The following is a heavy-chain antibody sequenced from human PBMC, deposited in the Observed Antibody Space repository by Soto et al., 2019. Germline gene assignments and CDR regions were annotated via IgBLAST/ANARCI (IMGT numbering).Heavy chain of an antibody. D-gene: IGHD3-22*01. Sequence: QVQLVQSGAEVMKPGASVKVSCKASGFTFTNYGITWVRQAPGQGLEWMGWISPYNGNTNYAQKLQGRVTVTTDTSTSTAYMELRSLISDDTAVDYWARSYYYDPPVGHFDYWGQGTLVTVSS. CDR1: GFTFTNYG. CDR2: ISPYNGNT. J-gene: IGHJ4*02. CDR3: ARSYYYDPPVGHFDY. V-gene: IGHV1-18*01.